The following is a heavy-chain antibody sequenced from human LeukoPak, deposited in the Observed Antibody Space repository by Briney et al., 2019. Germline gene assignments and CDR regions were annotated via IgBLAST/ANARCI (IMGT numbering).Heavy chain of an antibody. J-gene: IGHJ3*02. D-gene: IGHD6-6*01. CDR3: ARVRLNDAFDI. Sequence: GESMTLSWAASGFTFSSYSMNWVRQAPGKGLEWVSSISISSSYIYYADSVKGRFTISRDNAKNSLYLQMNSLRAEDTAVYYCARVRLNDAFDIWGQGTMVTVSS. CDR2: ISISSSYI. V-gene: IGHV3-21*01. CDR1: GFTFSSYS.